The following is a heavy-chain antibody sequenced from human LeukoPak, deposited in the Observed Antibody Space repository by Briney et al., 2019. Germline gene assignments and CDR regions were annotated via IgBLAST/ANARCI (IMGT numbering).Heavy chain of an antibody. D-gene: IGHD3-3*01. CDR2: IIPIFGTG. CDR3: AKGHDDFRQFDF. V-gene: IGHV1-69*13. CDR1: GGTFANYA. Sequence: GASVEVSCKASGGTFANYAISWVRKAPGQGLEWMGGIIPIFGTGHSAQKFQGRLTITADESTRTTYMELSSLRSDDTAVYYCAKGHDDFRQFDFWGQGTLVIVSS. J-gene: IGHJ4*02.